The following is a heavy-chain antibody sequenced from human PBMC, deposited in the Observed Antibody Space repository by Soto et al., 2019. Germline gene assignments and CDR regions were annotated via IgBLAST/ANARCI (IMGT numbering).Heavy chain of an antibody. CDR3: ARGAARSLYNYYGMDV. CDR1: GGSIRSYY. CDR2: IYYSGST. D-gene: IGHD6-6*01. J-gene: IGHJ6*02. V-gene: IGHV4-59*01. Sequence: SETLSLTCTVSGGSIRSYYWSWIRQPPGKGLEWIGYIYYSGSTNYNPSLKSRVTISVDTSKNQFSLKLSSVTAADTAVYYCARGAARSLYNYYGMDVWGQGTTVTVSS.